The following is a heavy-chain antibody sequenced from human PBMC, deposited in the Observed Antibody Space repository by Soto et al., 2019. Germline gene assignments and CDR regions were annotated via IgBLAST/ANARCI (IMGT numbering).Heavy chain of an antibody. CDR1: GGSISGYY. D-gene: IGHD2-8*02. Sequence: QVQLQESGPGLVKPSETLSLTCTVSGGSISGYYWSWIRQPPGKGLEWIGYIYYSGTTNYDPSLKSRVTMSVDTSKNQFSLKLSSVTAADTAVYYCARLTGGTYLSFYYYIGVWGKGPRSPSP. J-gene: IGHJ6*03. CDR2: IYYSGTT. V-gene: IGHV4-59*01. CDR3: ARLTGGTYLSFYYYIGV.